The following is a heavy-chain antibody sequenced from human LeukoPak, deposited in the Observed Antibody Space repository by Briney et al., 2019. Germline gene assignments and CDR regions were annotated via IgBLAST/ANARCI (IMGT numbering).Heavy chain of an antibody. J-gene: IGHJ4*02. CDR2: IIPILDVT. CDR3: ARTYNWNDGYFDY. Sequence: ASVKVSCKASGGTFTNYAINWVRQAPGQGLEWMGRIIPILDVTSYAQKFQGRVTMTRDTSTSTVYMKLSSLRSEDTAVYYCARTYNWNDGYFDYWGQGTLVTVSS. D-gene: IGHD1-20*01. V-gene: IGHV1-69*04. CDR1: GGTFTNYA.